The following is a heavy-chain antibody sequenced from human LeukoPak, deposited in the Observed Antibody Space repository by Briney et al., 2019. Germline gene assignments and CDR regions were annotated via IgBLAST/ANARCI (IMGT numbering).Heavy chain of an antibody. CDR1: GYSFADYY. CDR2: IKPDSGGT. CDR3: ARVSRRAAFDI. Sequence: ASVKVSCKASGYSFADYYIHWVRQAPGQGLEWMGWIKPDSGGTRSAQKFQGRVTMTTDTSISTAYMELSSLRSDDTAVYYCARVSRRAAFDIWGQGTMVTVSS. D-gene: IGHD2/OR15-2a*01. J-gene: IGHJ3*02. V-gene: IGHV1-2*02.